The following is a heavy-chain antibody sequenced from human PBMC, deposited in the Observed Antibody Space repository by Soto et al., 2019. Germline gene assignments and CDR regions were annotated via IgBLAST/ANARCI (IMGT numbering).Heavy chain of an antibody. V-gene: IGHV1-18*01. CDR2: ISAYNGNT. CDR3: ARDLLGYSSGCYDP. CDR1: GYTFTSYG. J-gene: IGHJ5*02. Sequence: ASVKVSCKASGYTFTSYGISWVRQAPGQGLEWMGWISAYNGNTNYAQKLQGRVTMTTDTSTSTAYMELRSLRSDDTAVYYCARDLLGYSSGCYDPWGQGTLVTVSS. D-gene: IGHD6-19*01.